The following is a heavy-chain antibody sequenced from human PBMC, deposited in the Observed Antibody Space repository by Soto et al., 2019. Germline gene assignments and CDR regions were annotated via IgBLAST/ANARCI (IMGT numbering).Heavy chain of an antibody. V-gene: IGHV1-18*01. Sequence: QVQLVQSGGEVKKPGASVTVSCKASGYTFMNYHITWVRQAPGQGLEWMAWINTYNGMTDYAQRFQGRVTMTRDTSTSTSYMELRNLGSDDTAVYLCAKSPRGEMATDWGQGTLVTVSS. J-gene: IGHJ4*02. CDR1: GYTFMNYH. D-gene: IGHD5-12*01. CDR2: INTYNGMT. CDR3: AKSPRGEMATD.